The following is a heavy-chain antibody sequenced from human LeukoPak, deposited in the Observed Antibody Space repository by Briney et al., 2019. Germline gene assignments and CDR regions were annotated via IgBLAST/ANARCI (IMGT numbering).Heavy chain of an antibody. CDR2: INPNSGGT. CDR3: ATRTIFPYYYYMDV. V-gene: IGHV1-2*06. D-gene: IGHD1-14*01. J-gene: IGHJ6*03. CDR1: GYTFTGNY. Sequence: ASVKVSCKASGYTFTGNYMHWVRQAPGQGLEWMGRINPNSGGTNYAQKFQGRVTMTRDTSISTAYMELSRLRSDDTAVYYCATRTIFPYYYYMDVWGKGTTVTVSS.